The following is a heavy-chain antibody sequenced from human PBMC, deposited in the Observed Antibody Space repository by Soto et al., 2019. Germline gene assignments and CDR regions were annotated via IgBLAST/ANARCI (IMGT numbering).Heavy chain of an antibody. CDR3: ARLGGYYQAFDS. Sequence: PSETLSLTCTVSGASISSSSFYWGWIRQPPGKGLESIANIYYDGSTYYNPSLKSRVTISFDTSKNQFSLKLSSVTAADTAVYYCARLGGYYQAFDSWGQGTLVTVSS. J-gene: IGHJ4*02. V-gene: IGHV4-39*01. CDR1: GASISSSSFY. D-gene: IGHD3-22*01. CDR2: IYYDGST.